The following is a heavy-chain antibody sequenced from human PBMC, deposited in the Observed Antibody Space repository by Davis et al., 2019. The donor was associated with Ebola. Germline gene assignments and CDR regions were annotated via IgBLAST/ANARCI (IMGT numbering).Heavy chain of an antibody. J-gene: IGHJ6*02. V-gene: IGHV3-11*01. CDR3: AREWSSPRSYYYYGMDV. Sequence: GESLKISCAASGFTFSDYYMSWIRQAPGKGLEWVSYISSSGSTIYYADSVKGRFTISRDNPKNSLYLQMNSLRAEDTAVYYCAREWSSPRSYYYYGMDVWAKGPRSPSP. D-gene: IGHD6-13*01. CDR1: GFTFSDYY. CDR2: ISSSGSTI.